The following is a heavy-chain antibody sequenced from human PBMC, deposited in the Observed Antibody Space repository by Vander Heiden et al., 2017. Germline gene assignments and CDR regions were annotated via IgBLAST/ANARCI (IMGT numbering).Heavy chain of an antibody. V-gene: IGHV3-23*01. D-gene: IGHD2-15*01. CDR3: ARVAVAATLFDY. CDR1: GFTFSRYA. CDR2: ISGSGGST. Sequence: EVQLLESGGGLVQPGGSLRLSCAAVGFTFSRYAMGWVRQAAGKGVEWVSAISGSGGSTYYADSVKGRFTISRDNSKNTLYLQMNSLRAEDTAVYYCARVAVAATLFDYWGQGTLVTVSS. J-gene: IGHJ4*02.